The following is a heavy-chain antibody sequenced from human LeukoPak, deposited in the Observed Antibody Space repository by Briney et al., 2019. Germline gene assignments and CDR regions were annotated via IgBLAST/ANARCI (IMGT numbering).Heavy chain of an antibody. J-gene: IGHJ4*02. CDR1: GGSISSYY. V-gene: IGHV4-59*01. Sequence: PSETLSLTCTVSGGSISSYYWGWIRQPPGKGLEWIGYIYYSGSTNYNPSLKSRVTISVDTSKNQFSLKLSSVTAADTAVYYCARGSAKWELRPRFDYWGQGTLVTVSS. CDR3: ARGSAKWELRPRFDY. CDR2: IYYSGST. D-gene: IGHD1-26*01.